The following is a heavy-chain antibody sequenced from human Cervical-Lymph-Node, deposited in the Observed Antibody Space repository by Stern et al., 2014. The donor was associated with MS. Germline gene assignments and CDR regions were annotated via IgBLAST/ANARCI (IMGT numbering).Heavy chain of an antibody. V-gene: IGHV1-69*01. CDR2: TTPIFGTA. CDR1: GDTFSSLD. D-gene: IGHD6-13*01. J-gene: IGHJ4*02. CDR3: ARHQAGIAAD. Sequence: QVQLAQSGAEVKKPGSSVKVSCKASGDTFSSLDIGWVRQAPGHGPEWLGGTTPIFGTATYAQNFQGRVTFSADDSTSTTYMELSSLRSEDTAVYYCARHQAGIAADWGQGTLVTVSS.